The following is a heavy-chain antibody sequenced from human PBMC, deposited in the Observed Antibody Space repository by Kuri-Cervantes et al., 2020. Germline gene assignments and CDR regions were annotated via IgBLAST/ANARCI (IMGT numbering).Heavy chain of an antibody. D-gene: IGHD3-10*01. CDR1: GGSINNYY. CDR2: IFYSGST. Sequence: SETLSLTCTVSGGSINNYYWSWIRQPPGKGLEWIGYIFYSGSTNYNPSLKSRVTISVDTSKNQFSLKLSSVTAADTAVYYCARGALITTTTFYSYYYMDVWGKGTTVTVSS. V-gene: IGHV4-59*12. J-gene: IGHJ6*03. CDR3: ARGALITTTTFYSYYYMDV.